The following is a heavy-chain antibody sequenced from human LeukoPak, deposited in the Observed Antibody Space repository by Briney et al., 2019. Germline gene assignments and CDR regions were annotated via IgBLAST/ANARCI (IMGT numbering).Heavy chain of an antibody. D-gene: IGHD3-3*02. V-gene: IGHV3-30*02. CDR3: AKDQHFWSAEDRERFDY. Sequence: PGGSLSLSCAASGFTFSSYGMHWVRQAPGKGLEWVAFIRYDGSNKYYADSVKGRFTISRDNSKITLYLQMNSLRAEDTAVYYCAKDQHFWSAEDRERFDYWGQGTLVTVSS. CDR2: IRYDGSNK. J-gene: IGHJ4*02. CDR1: GFTFSSYG.